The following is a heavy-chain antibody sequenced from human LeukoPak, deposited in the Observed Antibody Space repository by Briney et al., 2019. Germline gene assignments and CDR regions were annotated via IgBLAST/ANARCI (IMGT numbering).Heavy chain of an antibody. CDR2: INHSGST. CDR3: ALERGTTYAFDI. CDR1: GGSFSGYY. V-gene: IGHV4-34*01. Sequence: SETLSLTCAVYGGSFSGYYWSWIRQPPGKGLEWIGEINHSGSTNYNPSPKSRVTISVDTSKNQFSLKLSSVTAADTAVYYCALERGTTYAFDIWGQGTMVTVSS. D-gene: IGHD1-1*01. J-gene: IGHJ3*02.